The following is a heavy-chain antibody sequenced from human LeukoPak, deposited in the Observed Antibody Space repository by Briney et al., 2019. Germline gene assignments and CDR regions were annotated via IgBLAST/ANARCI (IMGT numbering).Heavy chain of an antibody. CDR3: ARDNYGDSYFDY. CDR1: GFTFSSYE. Sequence: GGSLRLSCAASGFTFSSYEMNWVRQAPGKGLVWVSRINSDGSSTSYADSVKGRFTISRDNAKNTLYLQMNSLRAEDTAVYYCARDNYGDSYFDYWGQGTLVTVSS. D-gene: IGHD4-17*01. CDR2: INSDGSST. V-gene: IGHV3-74*01. J-gene: IGHJ4*02.